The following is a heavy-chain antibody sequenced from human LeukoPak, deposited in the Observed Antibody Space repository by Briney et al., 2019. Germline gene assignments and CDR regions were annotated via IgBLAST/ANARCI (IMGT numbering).Heavy chain of an antibody. J-gene: IGHJ4*02. CDR1: GYTFTSYG. CDR2: ISAYNANT. Sequence: ASVKVSCKASGYTFTSYGISWVRQAPGQGLECMGWISAYNANTHHAQKPQGRVTMPTDTSTSTAYMELRSLRSDDTAVYYCARDGRYSTVNFDYWGQGTLVTVSS. V-gene: IGHV1-18*01. D-gene: IGHD3-9*01. CDR3: ARDGRYSTVNFDY.